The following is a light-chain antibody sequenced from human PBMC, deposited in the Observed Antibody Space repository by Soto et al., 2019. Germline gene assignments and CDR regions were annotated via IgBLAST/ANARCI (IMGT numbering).Light chain of an antibody. V-gene: IGLV2-23*02. Sequence: ALTQPASVSGSPGQSITISCTGTSSDVGSYNIVSWYQQHPGKAPKLMIYEVSKRPSGLSNRFSGSKSGNTASLTITLLQAEDEADYYCCSYAGSTFIFFFGTGTKVTVL. CDR2: EVS. CDR1: SSDVGSYNI. CDR3: CSYAGSTFIFF. J-gene: IGLJ1*01.